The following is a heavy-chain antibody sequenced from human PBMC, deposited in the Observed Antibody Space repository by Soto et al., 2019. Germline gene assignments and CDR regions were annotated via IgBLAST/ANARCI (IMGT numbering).Heavy chain of an antibody. CDR3: AREYYSGSGSYYAY. CDR1: GFTFSTHA. J-gene: IGHJ4*02. Sequence: QVQLAESGGGVVQPGRSLRLSCAASGFTFSTHAIHWVRQAPGKGLEWVAVISHDGSNKYYAELVKGRFTISRDKSKNIQNLQMNSLRAEDTAVYYCAREYYSGSGSYYAYWGQGTLVTVSS. CDR2: ISHDGSNK. D-gene: IGHD3-10*01. V-gene: IGHV3-30-3*01.